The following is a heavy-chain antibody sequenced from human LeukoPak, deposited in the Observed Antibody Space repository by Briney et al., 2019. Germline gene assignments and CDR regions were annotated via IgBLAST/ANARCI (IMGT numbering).Heavy chain of an antibody. Sequence: GGSLRLSCAASGFTFSSYWMSWVRQAPGKGLEWVANIKKDGSEKYYVDSVKGRFTISRDNAKKSLYLQMNSLGAEDTAVYYCARHLSGITGYTYGRGIDYWGQGTLVTVSS. CDR2: IKKDGSEK. J-gene: IGHJ4*02. CDR1: GFTFSSYW. CDR3: ARHLSGITGYTYGRGIDY. D-gene: IGHD5-18*01. V-gene: IGHV3-7*01.